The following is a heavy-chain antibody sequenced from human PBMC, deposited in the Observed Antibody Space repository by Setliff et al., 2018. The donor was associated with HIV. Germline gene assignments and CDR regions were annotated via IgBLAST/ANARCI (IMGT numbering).Heavy chain of an antibody. CDR3: ARGHCSGTNCYGVDYYGMDV. Sequence: PSETLSLTCTVSGGSISNSRYYWSWIRQPPGKGLEWIGSIYYSGSTYYNASLKSRVSMSVDKSKNQFSLKLTSVTAADTAVYYCARGHCSGTNCYGVDYYGMDVWGQGTTVTVS. CDR1: GGSISNSRYY. J-gene: IGHJ6*02. CDR2: IYYSGST. D-gene: IGHD2-2*01. V-gene: IGHV4-39*07.